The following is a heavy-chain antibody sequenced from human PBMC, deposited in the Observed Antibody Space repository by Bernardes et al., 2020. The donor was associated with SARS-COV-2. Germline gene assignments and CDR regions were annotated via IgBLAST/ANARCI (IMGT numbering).Heavy chain of an antibody. CDR1: GYTFTGYY. Sequence: ASVQVSCKASGYTFTGYYMHWVRQAPGQGLEWMGWINPNSGGTNYAQKFQGRVTMTRDTSISTAYMELSRLRSDDTAVYYCASLGPGYCSGGSCYLYYYYYGMDVWGQGTTVTVSS. V-gene: IGHV1-2*02. J-gene: IGHJ6*02. D-gene: IGHD2-15*01. CDR3: ASLGPGYCSGGSCYLYYYYYGMDV. CDR2: INPNSGGT.